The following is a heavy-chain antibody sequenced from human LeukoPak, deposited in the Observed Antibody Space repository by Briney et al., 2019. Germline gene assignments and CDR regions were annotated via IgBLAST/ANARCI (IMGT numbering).Heavy chain of an antibody. Sequence: ASVKVSCKASGYTFTGYYMHWVRQAPGQGLEWMGWINPNSGGTNYAQKFQGRVTMTRDTSFSTAYMELSRLRSDDTAVYYCARDRGYSSSWSDYWGQGSLVTVSS. CDR1: GYTFTGYY. V-gene: IGHV1-2*02. CDR3: ARDRGYSSSWSDY. J-gene: IGHJ4*02. D-gene: IGHD6-13*01. CDR2: INPNSGGT.